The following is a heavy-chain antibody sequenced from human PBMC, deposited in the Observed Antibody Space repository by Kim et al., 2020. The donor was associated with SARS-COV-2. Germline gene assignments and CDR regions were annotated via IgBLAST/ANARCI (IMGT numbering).Heavy chain of an antibody. V-gene: IGHV3-33*01. J-gene: IGHJ4*02. CDR2: IWYDGSNK. CDR3: ARTSEDCGGDCYSSPLDY. CDR1: GFAFSNFG. D-gene: IGHD2-21*02. Sequence: GGSLRLSCAASGFAFSNFGMHWVRQAPGKGLEWVAVIWYDGSNKHYADSVKGRFTISRDNSKNTLYLQMNSLRVEDTAVYYCARTSEDCGGDCYSSPLDYWGQGTLVTVSS.